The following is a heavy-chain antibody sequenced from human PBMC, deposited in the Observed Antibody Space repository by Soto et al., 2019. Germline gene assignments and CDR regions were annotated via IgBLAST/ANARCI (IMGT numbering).Heavy chain of an antibody. CDR3: AKDHRGYSGYDWSDY. CDR1: GFTFSSYA. D-gene: IGHD5-12*01. V-gene: IGHV3-23*01. J-gene: IGHJ4*02. CDR2: ISGSGGST. Sequence: GGSLRLSCAASGFTFSSYAMSWVRQAPGKGLEWVSAISGSGGSTYYADSVKGRFTISRDNSKNTLYLQMNSLRAEDTAVYYCAKDHRGYSGYDWSDYWGQGTLVTVSS.